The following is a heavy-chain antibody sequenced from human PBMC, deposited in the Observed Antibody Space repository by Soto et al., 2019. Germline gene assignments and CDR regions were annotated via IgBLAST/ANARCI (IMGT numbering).Heavy chain of an antibody. Sequence: QVQLVESGGGVVQPGTSLRLSCAASGFTISTHGMHWVRQAPGKGLEWVANIWYDGSNRFYADSVKGRFTISKDNSKNTLYLQMSSLRAEDTAVYYCAAATPWNFHFHYWGQGTQVTVSS. J-gene: IGHJ4*02. CDR3: AAATPWNFHFHY. CDR2: IWYDGSNR. D-gene: IGHD1-7*01. CDR1: GFTISTHG. V-gene: IGHV3-33*01.